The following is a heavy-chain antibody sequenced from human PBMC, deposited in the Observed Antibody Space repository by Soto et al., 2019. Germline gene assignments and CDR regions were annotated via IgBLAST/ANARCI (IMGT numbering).Heavy chain of an antibody. CDR3: ARDRWTARANWFDP. D-gene: IGHD3-16*02. Sequence: PSETLSLTCTVFGGSIDDYYWSWIRQSPGKGLEWIGHISDRGTTDYNPSLKSRVTISVDRSKKQFSLKVTSVTAADTAVYYCARDRWTARANWFDPWCQGTLVTVS. CDR1: GGSIDDYY. J-gene: IGHJ5*02. V-gene: IGHV4-59*01. CDR2: ISDRGTT.